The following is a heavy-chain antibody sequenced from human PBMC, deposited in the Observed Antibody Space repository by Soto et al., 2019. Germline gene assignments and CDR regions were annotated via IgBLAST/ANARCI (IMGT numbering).Heavy chain of an antibody. J-gene: IGHJ4*02. V-gene: IGHV4-39*01. CDR3: ARQINYYGSGSPKGYYFDC. Sequence: PSETLSLTCTVSGGSISSRSDYWGWIRQPPGKGLEWIATIYDSGSTYYNPSLKSRTTISVDTSNNQFSLMLTSVTAADTALYYCARQINYYGSGSPKGYYFDCWGKGTLVKVYS. CDR2: IYDSGST. CDR1: GGSISSRSDY. D-gene: IGHD3-10*01.